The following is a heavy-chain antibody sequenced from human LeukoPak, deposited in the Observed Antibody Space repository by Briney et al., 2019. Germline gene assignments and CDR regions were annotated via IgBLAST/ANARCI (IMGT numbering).Heavy chain of an antibody. CDR2: ISYDGSNK. J-gene: IGHJ4*02. V-gene: IGHV3-30-3*01. CDR1: GFTFSSYA. D-gene: IGHD3-3*01. CDR3: ARTGNLRFLEWLLYFDY. Sequence: PGRSLRLSCAASGFTFSSYAMHWVRQAPGKGLEWVAVISYDGSNKYYADSVKGRFTISRDNSKNTLYLQMNSLRAEDTAVYYCARTGNLRFLEWLLYFDYWGQGTLVTVSS.